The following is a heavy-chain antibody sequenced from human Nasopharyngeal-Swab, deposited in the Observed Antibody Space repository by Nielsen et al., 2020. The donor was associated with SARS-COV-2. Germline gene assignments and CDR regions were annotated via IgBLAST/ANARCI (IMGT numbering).Heavy chain of an antibody. V-gene: IGHV3-23*01. CDR1: GFTFSSYA. Sequence: GESLKISCAASGFTFSSYAMSWVRQAPGKGLEWVSTVDYDGVRTHYADSVEGRFIISRDNSKNTVYLQIKSLGVEDAAVYYCATWMTAHFDYWGQGTLVT. D-gene: IGHD5-18*01. CDR2: VDYDGVRT. J-gene: IGHJ4*02. CDR3: ATWMTAHFDY.